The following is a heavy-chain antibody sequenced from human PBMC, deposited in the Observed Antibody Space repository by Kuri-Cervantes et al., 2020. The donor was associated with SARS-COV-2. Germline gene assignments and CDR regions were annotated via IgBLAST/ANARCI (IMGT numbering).Heavy chain of an antibody. Sequence: GESLKISCAASGFTFSSYWMHWVRQAPGKGLEWVAVIWYDGSNKYYADSVKGRFTISRDNSKNTLYLQMNSLRAEDTAVYYCARASSWYKAWFDPWGQGTLVTVSS. CDR2: IWYDGSNK. D-gene: IGHD6-13*01. CDR3: ARASSWYKAWFDP. J-gene: IGHJ5*02. CDR1: GFTFSSYW. V-gene: IGHV3-33*08.